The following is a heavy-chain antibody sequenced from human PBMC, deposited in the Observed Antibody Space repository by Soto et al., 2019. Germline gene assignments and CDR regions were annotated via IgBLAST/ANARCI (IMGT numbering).Heavy chain of an antibody. CDR2: INPGCGST. Sequence: ASVKVSCKASGYTFIRYYMNWVRQAPGQGFEGMGIINPGCGSTSYAERFQGRVTMTRDTTTSTFFMELRGLTSDDTAIYYCAAEKRMPEGAFFDHWRQRTLVTVSS. J-gene: IGHJ4*02. V-gene: IGHV1-46*01. CDR3: AAEKRMPEGAFFDH. D-gene: IGHD2-2*01. CDR1: GYTFIRYY.